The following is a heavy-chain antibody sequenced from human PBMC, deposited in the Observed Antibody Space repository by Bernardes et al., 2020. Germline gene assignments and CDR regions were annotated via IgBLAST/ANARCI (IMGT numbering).Heavy chain of an antibody. D-gene: IGHD6-25*01. CDR1: GFTFDHYT. CDR2: VKWDGVST. Sequence: GGSLRLSCAASGFTFDHYTMHWVRQAPGRGLEWVSLVKWDGVSTDYADSVEGRFTIPRDNSKNSLYLQMNSRRTEDTALYYCARDSGGVAAGGNYLDSWGQGTLVTVSS. J-gene: IGHJ4*02. V-gene: IGHV3-43*01. CDR3: ARDSGGVAAGGNYLDS.